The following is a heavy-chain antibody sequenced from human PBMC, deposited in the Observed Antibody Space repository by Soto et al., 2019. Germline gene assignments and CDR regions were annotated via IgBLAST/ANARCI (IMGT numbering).Heavy chain of an antibody. D-gene: IGHD4-17*01. CDR1: GYTFTSYA. J-gene: IGHJ6*02. V-gene: IGHV1-3*01. Sequence: WASVKVSCKASGYTFTSYAMHWVRQAPGQRLEWMGWINAGNGNTKYSQKFQGRVTITRDTSASTAYMELSSLRSEDTAVYYRASGDYVDVGMDVWGQGTTVTVSS. CDR3: ASGDYVDVGMDV. CDR2: INAGNGNT.